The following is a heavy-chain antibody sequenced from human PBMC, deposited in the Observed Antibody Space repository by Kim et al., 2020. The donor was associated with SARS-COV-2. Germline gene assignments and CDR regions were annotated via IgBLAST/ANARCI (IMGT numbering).Heavy chain of an antibody. CDR3: ARDAPLVVAAAIYYYYYGMDV. D-gene: IGHD2-2*02. CDR2: ISSSSSYI. CDR1: GFTFSSYS. Sequence: GGSLRLSCAASGFTFSSYSMNWVRQAPGKGLEWVSSISSSSSYIYYADSVKGRFTISRDNAKNSLYLQMNSLRAEDTAVYYCARDAPLVVAAAIYYYYYGMDVWGQETTDTVSS. J-gene: IGHJ6*01. V-gene: IGHV3-21*01.